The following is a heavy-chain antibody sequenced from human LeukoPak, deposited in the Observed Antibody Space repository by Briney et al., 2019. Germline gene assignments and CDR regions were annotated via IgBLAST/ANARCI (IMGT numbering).Heavy chain of an antibody. CDR3: AKDRDGGSNTRAKGFDH. CDR1: GFTFSSYA. D-gene: IGHD1-26*01. J-gene: IGHJ4*02. Sequence: GGSLSLSCAASGFTFSSYAMSWVRQAPGKGLDWVSGISAGGGTRYYADSVKGRFTISRDNSKNTLYLQMNSLRAEDTAVYYCAKDRDGGSNTRAKGFDHWGQGTLVTVSS. CDR2: ISAGGGTR. V-gene: IGHV3-23*01.